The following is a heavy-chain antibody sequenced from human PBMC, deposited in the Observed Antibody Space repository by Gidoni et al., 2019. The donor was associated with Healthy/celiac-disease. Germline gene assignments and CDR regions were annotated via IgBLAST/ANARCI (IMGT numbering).Heavy chain of an antibody. D-gene: IGHD3-3*01. Sequence: QVQLVQSGAEVKKPGSSVKVSCKASGGTFSSYAISWVRQAPGQGLEWMGGIIPIFGTANYAQKFQGRVTIPADESTSTAYMELSSLRSEDTAVYYCARVPSTGSGYRSGVDYWGQGTLVTVSS. CDR2: IIPIFGTA. CDR3: ARVPSTGSGYRSGVDY. J-gene: IGHJ4*02. CDR1: GGTFSSYA. V-gene: IGHV1-69*01.